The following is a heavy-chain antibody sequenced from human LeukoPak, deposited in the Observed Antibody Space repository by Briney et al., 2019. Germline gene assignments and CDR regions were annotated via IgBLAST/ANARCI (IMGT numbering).Heavy chain of an antibody. D-gene: IGHD3-22*01. CDR2: ISGSGGST. V-gene: IGHV3-23*01. Sequence: GGSLRLSCAASGFTFSSYAMSWVRQAPGKGLEWVSAISGSGGSTYYADSVKGRFTISRDNPKNTLYLQMNSLRAEDTAIYYCAKSSYYDSSGYYREYYFDYWGQGTLVTVS. J-gene: IGHJ4*02. CDR3: AKSSYYDSSGYYREYYFDY. CDR1: GFTFSSYA.